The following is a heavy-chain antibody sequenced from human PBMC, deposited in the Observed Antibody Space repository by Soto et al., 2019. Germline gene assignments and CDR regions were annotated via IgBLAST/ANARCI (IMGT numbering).Heavy chain of an antibody. CDR2: LIGSGGKT. J-gene: IGHJ4*02. Sequence: GGSLRLSCAASAFASSNYFHWVRQAPGKGLEWISGLIGSGGKTYYADSVKGRFTVSRDNSKNTLILQENSLRGEDTAVYFCAKDIESGSSFFWGQGTQVTVSS. CDR3: AKDIESGSSFF. CDR1: AFASSNY. V-gene: IGHV3-23*01. D-gene: IGHD2-15*01.